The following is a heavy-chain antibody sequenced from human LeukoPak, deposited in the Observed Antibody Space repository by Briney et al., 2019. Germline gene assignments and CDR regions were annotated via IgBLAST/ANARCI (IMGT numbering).Heavy chain of an antibody. J-gene: IGHJ6*02. Sequence: SETLSLTCTVSGGSISSYYWSWIRQPPGKGLEWIGYIYYSGSTNYNPSLKSRVTISVDTSKNQFSLKLSSVTAADTAVYYCARDQQRVFGVYGMDVWGQGTMVTVSS. CDR1: GGSISSYY. V-gene: IGHV4-59*01. CDR2: IYYSGST. D-gene: IGHD3-10*01. CDR3: ARDQQRVFGVYGMDV.